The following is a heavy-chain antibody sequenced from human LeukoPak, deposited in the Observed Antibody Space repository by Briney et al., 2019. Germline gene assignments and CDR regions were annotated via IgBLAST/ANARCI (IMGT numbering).Heavy chain of an antibody. CDR1: GFTFSSYW. J-gene: IGHJ4*02. D-gene: IGHD4-11*01. V-gene: IGHV3-74*01. CDR2: INSDGSRT. CDR3: ARVRDDYTYFDC. Sequence: GSLRLSCAASGFTFSSYWMHWVRQAPGKGLMWVSRINSDGSRTTYADSVRGRFTISRDNAKSTLYLQMNSLRAEDTAVYFCARVRDDYTYFDCWGQGTLVTVSS.